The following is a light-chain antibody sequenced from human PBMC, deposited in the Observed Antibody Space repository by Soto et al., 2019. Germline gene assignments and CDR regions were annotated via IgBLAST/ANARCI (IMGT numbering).Light chain of an antibody. V-gene: IGKV3-15*01. CDR1: QSVDIS. CDR2: GXS. Sequence: IVLTQTTATLKLSQGERVTLSXRASQSVDISLSWYQQKPRXAPRXXXDGXSTRATDMPGTLSGRGSGTEFTLTISRLHSEDSVVYYCQQHNQWTSTFGQGTRLDI. CDR3: QQHNQWTST. J-gene: IGKJ5*01.